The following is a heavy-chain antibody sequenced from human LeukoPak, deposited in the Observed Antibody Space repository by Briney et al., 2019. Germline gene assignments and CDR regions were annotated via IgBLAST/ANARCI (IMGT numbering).Heavy chain of an antibody. D-gene: IGHD1-26*01. CDR3: ARDSGYYDSAFDI. CDR1: GFTVSSNY. V-gene: IGHV3-66*01. CDR2: IYSGGST. J-gene: IGHJ3*02. Sequence: GGSLRLSCAASGFTVSSNYMSWVRQAPGKGLEWVSVIYSGGSTYYADSVKGRFTISRDNSKNTLYLQMNSLRAEDTAVYYCARDSGYYDSAFDIWGQGTMVTVSS.